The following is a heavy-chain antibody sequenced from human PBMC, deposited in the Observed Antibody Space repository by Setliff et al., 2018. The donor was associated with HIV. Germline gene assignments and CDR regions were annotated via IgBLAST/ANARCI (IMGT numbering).Heavy chain of an antibody. Sequence: NPSETLSLTCNVSGDAVSPYYWSWIRQPPGKGLEWIGYFANDGSTNYNPPLKSRVTISLDTSKNEVSLKLTSVTAADTAMYYCTRHLPVYYGSGVSYYFDYWGQGTLVTVSS. J-gene: IGHJ4*02. CDR3: TRHLPVYYGSGVSYYFDY. CDR1: GDAVSPYY. D-gene: IGHD3-10*01. CDR2: FANDGST. V-gene: IGHV4-59*08.